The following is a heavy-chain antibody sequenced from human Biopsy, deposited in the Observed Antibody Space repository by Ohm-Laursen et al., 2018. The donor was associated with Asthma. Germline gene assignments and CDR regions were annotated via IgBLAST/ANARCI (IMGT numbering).Heavy chain of an antibody. CDR1: KFSVSSSY. CDR2: IYNDGRA. V-gene: IGHV3-53*01. J-gene: IGHJ6*02. Sequence: SLRLSCAASKFSVSSSYMSWVRQAPGKGLEWVSVIYNDGRAYYADSVKGRFTVSRDNSKHTLFLQMNSLRAEDTAVYYCTRTTTVTTTYAMDVWGRGTTVTVSS. CDR3: TRTTTVTTTYAMDV. D-gene: IGHD4-17*01.